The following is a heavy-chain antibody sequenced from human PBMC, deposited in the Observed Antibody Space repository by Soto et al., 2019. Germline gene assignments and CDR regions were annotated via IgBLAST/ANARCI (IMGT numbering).Heavy chain of an antibody. CDR3: TRPSNSGYDEGRVSAFDI. Sequence: PGGSLRLSWAASGCTFSGSAMHWIRQASGKGLEWVGRIRSKANSYATAYAASVKGRFTISRDDSKNTAYLQMNSLKTEDTAVYYCTRPSNSGYDEGRVSAFDIWGQGTMVTVSS. V-gene: IGHV3-73*01. CDR1: GCTFSGSA. D-gene: IGHD5-12*01. J-gene: IGHJ3*02. CDR2: IRSKANSYAT.